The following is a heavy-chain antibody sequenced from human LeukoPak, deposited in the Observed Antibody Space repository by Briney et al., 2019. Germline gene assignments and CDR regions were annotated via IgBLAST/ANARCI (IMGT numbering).Heavy chain of an antibody. CDR1: GGSFSGYY. Sequence: PSETLSLTCAVYGGSFSGYYWSWIRQPPGKGLEWIGEINHSGSTNYNPSLKSRVTISVDTSKNQFSLKLSSVTAADTAVYYCARRVSSWSMYYFDYWGQGTLVTVSS. V-gene: IGHV4-34*01. J-gene: IGHJ4*02. D-gene: IGHD6-13*01. CDR3: ARRVSSWSMYYFDY. CDR2: INHSGST.